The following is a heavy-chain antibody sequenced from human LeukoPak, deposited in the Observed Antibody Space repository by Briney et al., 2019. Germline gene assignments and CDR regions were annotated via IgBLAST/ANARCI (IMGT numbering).Heavy chain of an antibody. CDR1: GFTFSSYA. D-gene: IGHD5-18*01. Sequence: GGSLRLSCAASGFTFSSYAMSWDRQAPGKGLEWVSVIYSGGSTYYADSVKGRFTISRDNSKNTLDLQMNSLRAEDTAVYYCARRGHGYGSPFDYWGQGTLVTVSS. V-gene: IGHV3-66*04. CDR2: IYSGGST. CDR3: ARRGHGYGSPFDY. J-gene: IGHJ4*02.